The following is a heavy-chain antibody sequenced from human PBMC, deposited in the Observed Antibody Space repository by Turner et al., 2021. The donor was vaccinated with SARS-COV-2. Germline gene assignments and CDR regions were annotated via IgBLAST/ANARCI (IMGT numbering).Heavy chain of an antibody. V-gene: IGHV3-33*01. CDR1: GFTFSSYG. CDR3: ARDRGLSYDFWSAYYESWFDP. Sequence: QVQLVESGGGVVQPGRSLRLYCAASGFTFSSYGMHWVRQAPGKGLEWVAVIWYDGSNKYYADSVKGRFTISRDNSKNTLYLQMNSLRAEDTAVYYCARDRGLSYDFWSAYYESWFDPWGQGTLVTVSS. CDR2: IWYDGSNK. D-gene: IGHD3-3*01. J-gene: IGHJ5*02.